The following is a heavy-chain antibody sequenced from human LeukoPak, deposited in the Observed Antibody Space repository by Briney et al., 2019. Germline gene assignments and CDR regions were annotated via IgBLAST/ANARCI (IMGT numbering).Heavy chain of an antibody. CDR2: IYYSGST. D-gene: IGHD6-13*01. Sequence: SETLSLTCTLSVGSLSVYFSGCRRQPPGKGLEWIGYIYYSGSTNYNPSLKSRVTISVDTSKNQFSLKLSSVTAADTSVYYCARSNTSGWYGYFQHWGQGTLVTVSS. J-gene: IGHJ1*01. CDR1: VGSLSVYF. CDR3: ARSNTSGWYGYFQH. V-gene: IGHV4-59*01.